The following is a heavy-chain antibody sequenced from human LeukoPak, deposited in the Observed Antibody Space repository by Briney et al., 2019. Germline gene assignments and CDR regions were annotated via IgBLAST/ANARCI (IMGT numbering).Heavy chain of an antibody. D-gene: IGHD6-19*01. CDR2: IGADGGGT. CDR3: ARDLGGVAEYYFDF. CDR1: GFTFSSYW. V-gene: IGHV3-64*01. Sequence: GGSLRLSCAASGFTFSSYWMSWVRQAPGKGLEHVSAIGADGGGTYYGNSVKGRFTISRDNSKNTLYLQMGSLRTEDMAVYYCARDLGGVAEYYFDFWGQGTLVTVSS. J-gene: IGHJ4*02.